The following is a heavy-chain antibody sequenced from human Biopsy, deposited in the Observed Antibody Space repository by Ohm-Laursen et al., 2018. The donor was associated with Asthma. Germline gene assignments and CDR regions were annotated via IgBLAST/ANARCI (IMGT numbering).Heavy chain of an antibody. CDR3: AREATSGEVPFGYFYALDV. V-gene: IGHV1-46*01. CDR1: GYTFTRYG. CDR2: INPFGGSS. Sequence: VASVKVSCKASGYTFTRYGIAWVRQAPGQGLEWMGMINPFGGSSNFAQKFQGRLTMTRDTSTRTVYMELSSLRSEDTAVYYCAREATSGEVPFGYFYALDVWGEGTTVRVSS. J-gene: IGHJ6*04. D-gene: IGHD2-2*01.